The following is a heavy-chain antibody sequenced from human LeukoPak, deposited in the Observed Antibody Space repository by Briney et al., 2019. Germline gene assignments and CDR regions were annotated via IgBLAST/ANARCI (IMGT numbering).Heavy chain of an antibody. CDR2: ISSSSSYI. CDR1: GFTFSSYS. CDR3: ARELGGYFDPHAFDI. J-gene: IGHJ3*02. V-gene: IGHV3-21*01. Sequence: GGSLRLSCAASGFTFSSYSMNWFRQAPGKGLEWVSSISSSSSYIYYADSVKGRFTISRDNAKNSLYLQMNSLRAEDTAVYYCARELGGYFDPHAFDIWGQGTMVTVSS. D-gene: IGHD3-9*01.